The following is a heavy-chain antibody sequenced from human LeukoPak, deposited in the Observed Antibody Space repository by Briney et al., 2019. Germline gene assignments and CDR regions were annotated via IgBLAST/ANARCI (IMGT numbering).Heavy chain of an antibody. CDR1: GGSISSGDYY. Sequence: SETLSLTCTVSGGSISSGDYYWSWIRQPPGKGLEWIGYIYHSGSTYYNPSLKSRVTISVDRSKNQFSLKLSSVTAADTAVYYCARAMVRGVINWYFDLWGRGTLVTVSS. V-gene: IGHV4-30-2*01. CDR3: ARAMVRGVINWYFDL. J-gene: IGHJ2*01. CDR2: IYHSGST. D-gene: IGHD3-10*01.